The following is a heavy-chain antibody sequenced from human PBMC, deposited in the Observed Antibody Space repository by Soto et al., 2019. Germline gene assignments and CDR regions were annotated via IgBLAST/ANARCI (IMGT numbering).Heavy chain of an antibody. CDR1: GYTFTSYG. CDR3: ARGGYYDSSGSLNYHYYGMNV. D-gene: IGHD3-22*01. Sequence: GASVKVSCKASGYTFTSYGISWVRQAPGQGLEWMGWVGAYNGNTNYAQILQGRVYMTTDTSTKTAHMELRSLRSDDTAMYYCARGGYYDSSGSLNYHYYGMNVWGQGTTVTVSS. CDR2: VGAYNGNT. V-gene: IGHV1-18*01. J-gene: IGHJ6*02.